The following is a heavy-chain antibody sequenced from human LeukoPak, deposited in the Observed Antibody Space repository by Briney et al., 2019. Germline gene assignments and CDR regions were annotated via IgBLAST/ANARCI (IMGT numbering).Heavy chain of an antibody. CDR2: ISSSAGTM. CDR3: ARDRSSGYSGSNDY. D-gene: IGHD5-12*01. Sequence: GGSLRLSCAASGFTFSSYDMNWVRQAPGKGLEWVSYISSSAGTMYYADSVKGRFTISRDNAKNSPYLQMNSLRAEDTAVYYCARDRSSGYSGSNDYWGQGTLLTVSS. CDR1: GFTFSSYD. J-gene: IGHJ4*02. V-gene: IGHV3-48*03.